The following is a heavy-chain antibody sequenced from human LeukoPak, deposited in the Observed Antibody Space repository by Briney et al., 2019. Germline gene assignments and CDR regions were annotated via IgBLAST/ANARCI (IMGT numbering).Heavy chain of an antibody. CDR3: ARGGYSSSWVHLDY. D-gene: IGHD6-13*01. V-gene: IGHV3-53*01. CDR1: GFTVSSNY. Sequence: GGSLRLSCAAYGFTVSSNYMSWVRQAPGKGLEWVSVIYSGGSTYYADSVKGRFTISRDNSKNTLYLQMNSLRAEDTAVYYCARGGYSSSWVHLDYWGQGTLVTVSS. J-gene: IGHJ4*02. CDR2: IYSGGST.